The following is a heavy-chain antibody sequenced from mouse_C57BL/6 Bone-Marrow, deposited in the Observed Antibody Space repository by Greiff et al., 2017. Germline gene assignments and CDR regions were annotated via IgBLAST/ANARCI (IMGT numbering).Heavy chain of an antibody. CDR3: ARLGWLLSCFDY. V-gene: IGHV1-64*01. J-gene: IGHJ2*01. Sequence: QVQLQQPGAELVKPGASVKLSCKASGYTFTSYWMHWVKQRPGQGLEWIGMIHPNSGSTNYNEKFKSKATLTADKSSSTAYMQLSSLTSEDSAVYYCARLGWLLSCFDYWGQGTTLTVSS. CDR2: IHPNSGST. D-gene: IGHD2-3*01. CDR1: GYTFTSYW.